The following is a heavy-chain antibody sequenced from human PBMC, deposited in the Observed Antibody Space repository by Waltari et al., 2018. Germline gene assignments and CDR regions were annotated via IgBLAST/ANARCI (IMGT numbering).Heavy chain of an antibody. CDR3: ARADDTQWPNAFDI. J-gene: IGHJ3*02. V-gene: IGHV3-48*01. CDR1: GFTFSSYS. Sequence: EVQLVESGGGLVQPGGSLRLSCAASGFTFSSYSMNWVRQAPGKGLEWVSYMSSSSSTIYYADSVKGRFTISRDNAKNSLYLQMNSLRAEDTAVYYCARADDTQWPNAFDIWGQGTMVTVSS. D-gene: IGHD6-19*01. CDR2: MSSSSSTI.